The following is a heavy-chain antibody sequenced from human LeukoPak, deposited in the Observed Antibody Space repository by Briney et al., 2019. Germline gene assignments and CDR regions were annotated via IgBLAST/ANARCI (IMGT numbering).Heavy chain of an antibody. D-gene: IGHD1-26*01. J-gene: IGHJ3*02. Sequence: SETLSLTCAVYGGSFSGYYWSWIRQPPGKGLEWIGEINHSGSTNYNPSLKSRVTISVDTSKNQFSLKLNSVTAADTAVYYCARRTGELTLDAFDIWGQGTMVTVSS. CDR3: ARRTGELTLDAFDI. CDR2: INHSGST. V-gene: IGHV4-34*01. CDR1: GGSFSGYY.